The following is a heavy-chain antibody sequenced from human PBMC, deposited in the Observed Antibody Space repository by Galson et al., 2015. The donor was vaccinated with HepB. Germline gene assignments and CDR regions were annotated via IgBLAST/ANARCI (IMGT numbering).Heavy chain of an antibody. CDR1: GYTLTELS. J-gene: IGHJ4*02. D-gene: IGHD3-10*01. CDR2: FDPEDGET. V-gene: IGHV1-24*01. Sequence: SVKVSCKVSGYTLTELSMHWVRQAPGKGLEWMGGFDPEDGETIYAQKFQDRVTMTEDTSTDTAYIDLSSLRSEDTAVYYCATVRFARGSGGMNWGQGTLVTVSS. CDR3: ATVRFARGSGGMN.